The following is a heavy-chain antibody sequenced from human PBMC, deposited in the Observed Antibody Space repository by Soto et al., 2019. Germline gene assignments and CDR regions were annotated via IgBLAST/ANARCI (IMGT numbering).Heavy chain of an antibody. CDR1: GFSFSTYG. V-gene: IGHV3-33*08. D-gene: IGHD3-3*02. J-gene: IGHJ6*02. CDR3: ARVLVKYYYGMDV. CDR2: IWYDGTNK. Sequence: QVQLVESGGGVVQPGRSLRLSCASSGFSFSTYGMHWVRQAPGEGLEWVAIIWYDGTNKYYADSVKGRFTISRDDSKNTLYLQMNSLRAEDTAVYYCARVLVKYYYGMDVWGQGTTVTVSS.